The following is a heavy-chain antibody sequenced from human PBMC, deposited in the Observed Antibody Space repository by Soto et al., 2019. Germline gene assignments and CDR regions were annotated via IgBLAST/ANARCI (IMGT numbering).Heavy chain of an antibody. D-gene: IGHD3-22*01. CDR2: ISSSSSYI. CDR1: GFTFSSYT. CDR3: ARDRPNYYDSFGWFDP. J-gene: IGHJ5*02. V-gene: IGHV3-21*01. Sequence: GGSLRLSCAASGFTFSSYTMNWVRQAPGKGLEWVSSISSSSSYIYYADSVKGRFTISRDNAKNSLYLQMNSLRAEDTAVYYCARDRPNYYDSFGWFDPWGQGTLVTASS.